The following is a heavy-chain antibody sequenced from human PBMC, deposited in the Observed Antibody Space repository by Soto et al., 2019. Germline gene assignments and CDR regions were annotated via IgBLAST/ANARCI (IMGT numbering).Heavy chain of an antibody. CDR3: ENLGAMLDD. CDR1: GFTFSNYC. D-gene: IGHD3-16*01. Sequence: GGSLRLSCAASGFTFSNYCMSWVRQAPGKGLEWVADISYDGSNKYYADSVKGRFTISRDNAKNTLYLQMNSLRVEDTAVYYCENLGAMLDDWGQGTLVTVSS. V-gene: IGHV3-30*18. J-gene: IGHJ4*02. CDR2: ISYDGSNK.